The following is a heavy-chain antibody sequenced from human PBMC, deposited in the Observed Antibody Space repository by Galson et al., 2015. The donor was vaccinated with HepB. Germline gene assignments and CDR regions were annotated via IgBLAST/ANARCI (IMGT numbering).Heavy chain of an antibody. Sequence: LRLSCAASGFTFSSYGMHWVRQAPGKGLEWVAVIWYDGSKKFYADSVKGRFTTSRDNSKNTLYLHMNSLRAEDTAVYYCARGQSSSCDQWGQGTLVTVSS. CDR2: IWYDGSKK. V-gene: IGHV3-33*01. D-gene: IGHD6-13*01. CDR3: ARGQSSSCDQ. CDR1: GFTFSSYG. J-gene: IGHJ5*02.